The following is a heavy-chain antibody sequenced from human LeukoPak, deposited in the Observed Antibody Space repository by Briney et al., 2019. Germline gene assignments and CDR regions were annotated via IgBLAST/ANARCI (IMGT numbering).Heavy chain of an antibody. V-gene: IGHV4-59*08. CDR3: ARCPGYYYDSSGYPTDAFDI. CDR1: GGSISSYY. CDR2: IYYCGST. D-gene: IGHD3-22*01. Sequence: SETLSLTCTVSGGSISSYYWSWIRQPPGKGLEWIGYIYYCGSTNYNPSLKSRVTISVDTSKNQFSLKLSSVTAADTAVYYCARCPGYYYDSSGYPTDAFDIWGQGTMVTVSS. J-gene: IGHJ3*02.